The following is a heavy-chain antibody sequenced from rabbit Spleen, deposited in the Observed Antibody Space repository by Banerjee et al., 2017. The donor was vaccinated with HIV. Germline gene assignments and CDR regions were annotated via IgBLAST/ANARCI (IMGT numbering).Heavy chain of an antibody. CDR3: ARDLATVIGRNFAL. CDR2: IYINNPTT. J-gene: IGHJ6*01. Sequence: QEQLEESGGDLVKPEGSLTLTCKASGFALNNNYIMRWVRQAPGKGLEWIASIYINNPTTYYATRARGRFTISKSSSTTVTLQMTRLTAADTATYFCARDLATVIGRNFALWGPGTLVTVS. V-gene: IGHV1S45*01. D-gene: IGHD1-1*01. CDR1: GFALNNNYI.